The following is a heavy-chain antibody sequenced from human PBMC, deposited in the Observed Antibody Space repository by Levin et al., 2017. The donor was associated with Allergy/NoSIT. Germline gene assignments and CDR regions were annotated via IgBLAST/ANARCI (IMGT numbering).Heavy chain of an antibody. V-gene: IGHV3-66*01. D-gene: IGHD6-19*01. J-gene: IGHJ4*02. CDR2: IYTNIDIT. CDR3: TKGCLATSDWVNG. CDR1: GFSVSDNY. Sequence: GGSLRLSWEASGFSVSDNYMAWVRQTAGKGLQWVSVIYTNIDITYYAGSVKGRFTISRDNSKNMLYLQMNSLRAADPSLNYCTKGCLATSDWVNGWGQGTLVTVSS.